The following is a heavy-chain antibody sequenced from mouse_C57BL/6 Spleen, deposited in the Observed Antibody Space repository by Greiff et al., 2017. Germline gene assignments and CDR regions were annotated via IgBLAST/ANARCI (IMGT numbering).Heavy chain of an antibody. J-gene: IGHJ1*03. CDR3: ARGDYSNYPYWYFDV. CDR2: INYDGSST. CDR1: GFTFSDYY. V-gene: IGHV5-16*01. Sequence: EVNVVESEGGLVQPGSSMKLSCTASGFTFSDYYMAWVRQVPEKGLEWVANINYDGSSTYYLDSLKSRFIISRDNAKNILYLQMSNLKSEDTATYYCARGDYSNYPYWYFDVWGTGTTVTVSS. D-gene: IGHD2-5*01.